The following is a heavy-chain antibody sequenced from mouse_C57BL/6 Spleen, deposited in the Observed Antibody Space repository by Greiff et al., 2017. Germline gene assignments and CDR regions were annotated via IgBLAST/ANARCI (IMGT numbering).Heavy chain of an antibody. CDR2: ISDGGSYT. V-gene: IGHV5-4*01. CDR3: AREGDYDAYDPYYAMDY. D-gene: IGHD2-4*01. J-gene: IGHJ4*01. CDR1: GFTFSSYA. Sequence: EVKLMESGGGLVKPGGSLKLSCAASGFTFSSYAMSWVRQTPEKRLEWVATISDGGSYTYYPDNVKGRFTISRDNAKNNLYLQMSHLKSEDTAMYYCAREGDYDAYDPYYAMDYWGQGTSVTVSS.